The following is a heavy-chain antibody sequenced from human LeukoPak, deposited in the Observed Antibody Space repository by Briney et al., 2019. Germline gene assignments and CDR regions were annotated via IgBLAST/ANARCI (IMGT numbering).Heavy chain of an antibody. CDR2: ISSSSSYI. Sequence: GGSLRLSCAASGSTFSSYSMNWVRQAPGKGLEWVSSISSSSSYIYYAGSVKGRFTISRDNAKNSLYLQMNSLRAEDTAVYYCARGRGSGPGFFDYWGQGTLVTVSS. V-gene: IGHV3-21*01. CDR3: ARGRGSGPGFFDY. D-gene: IGHD6-19*01. J-gene: IGHJ4*02. CDR1: GSTFSSYS.